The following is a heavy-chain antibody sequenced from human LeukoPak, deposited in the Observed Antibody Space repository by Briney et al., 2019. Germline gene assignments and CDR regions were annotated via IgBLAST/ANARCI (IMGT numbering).Heavy chain of an antibody. J-gene: IGHJ3*02. CDR1: AFTFSSYA. Sequence: GGSLRLSCAASAFTFSSYAMSWVRQAPGKGLEWISSISGSGSSTYFADSVKGRFTISRDNSKNTLYLQMNSLRAEDTAVYYCAKMTGGSDAFDIWGQGTMVTVPS. D-gene: IGHD3-16*01. V-gene: IGHV3-23*01. CDR3: AKMTGGSDAFDI. CDR2: ISGSGSST.